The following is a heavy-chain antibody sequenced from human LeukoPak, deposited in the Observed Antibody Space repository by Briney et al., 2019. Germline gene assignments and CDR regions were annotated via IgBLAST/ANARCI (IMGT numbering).Heavy chain of an antibody. J-gene: IGHJ5*02. Sequence: PSETLSLTCTVSGYSISSGSYWGWIRQPPGKGLEWIGSIYHSGSTYYNPSLKSRVTISVDTSKNQFSLKLSSVTAADTAVYYCARDRSYYYGSGSYSGDYWFDPWGQGTLVTVSS. CDR2: IYHSGST. CDR3: ARDRSYYYGSGSYSGDYWFDP. CDR1: GYSISSGSY. V-gene: IGHV4-38-2*02. D-gene: IGHD3-10*01.